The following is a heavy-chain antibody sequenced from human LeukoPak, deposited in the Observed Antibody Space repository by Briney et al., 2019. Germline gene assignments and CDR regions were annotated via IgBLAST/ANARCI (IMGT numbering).Heavy chain of an antibody. CDR3: ARESRSHAFDI. J-gene: IGHJ3*02. CDR2: INPSGGST. D-gene: IGHD5-24*01. Sequence: ASVTVSCKASGYTFTSYYMHWVRQAPGQGLEWMGIINPSGGSTSYAQKFQGRVTMTRDTSTSTVYMELSSLRSEDTAVYYCARESRSHAFDIWGQGTMVTVSS. V-gene: IGHV1-46*01. CDR1: GYTFTSYY.